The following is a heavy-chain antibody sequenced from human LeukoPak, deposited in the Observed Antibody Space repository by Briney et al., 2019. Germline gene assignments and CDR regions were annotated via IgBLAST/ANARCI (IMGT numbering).Heavy chain of an antibody. CDR3: ARNVGWYSHDS. V-gene: IGHV4-59*08. CDR2: IFGSGST. D-gene: IGHD6-19*01. Sequence: SETLSLTCTVSGDSLSSHFWSWIRQPPGKGLEWIGFIFGSGSTNYDPSLRGRVTISEDTSKSHFSLKLTSVTAADTAVYYCARNVGWYSHDSWGQGTLVTVSS. J-gene: IGHJ4*02. CDR1: GDSLSSHF.